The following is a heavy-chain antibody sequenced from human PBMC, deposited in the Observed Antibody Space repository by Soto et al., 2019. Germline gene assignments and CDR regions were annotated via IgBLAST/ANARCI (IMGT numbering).Heavy chain of an antibody. D-gene: IGHD3-22*01. Sequence: SETLSLTCTVSGGSISSYYWSWIRQPPGKGLEWIGYIYYSGSTNYNPSLKSRVTISVDTSKNQFSLKLSSVTAADTAVYYCARTTYYYDSSGYYGYYFDYWGQGTLVTVSS. J-gene: IGHJ4*02. CDR1: GGSISSYY. CDR2: IYYSGST. CDR3: ARTTYYYDSSGYYGYYFDY. V-gene: IGHV4-59*01.